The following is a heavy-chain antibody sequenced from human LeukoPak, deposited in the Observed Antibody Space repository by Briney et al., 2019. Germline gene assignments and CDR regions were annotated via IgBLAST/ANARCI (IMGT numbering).Heavy chain of an antibody. J-gene: IGHJ4*02. D-gene: IGHD3-16*01. Sequence: SGGSLRLSCAASGLTFNRYWMNWVRQAPGKGLEWVANINQDGSGKYYVDSVKGRFTISRDNAKNSLFLQMNSLRAEDTAVYYCTRVSLRDDVDYWGQGTQVTVSS. CDR2: INQDGSGK. CDR1: GLTFNRYW. V-gene: IGHV3-7*01. CDR3: TRVSLRDDVDY.